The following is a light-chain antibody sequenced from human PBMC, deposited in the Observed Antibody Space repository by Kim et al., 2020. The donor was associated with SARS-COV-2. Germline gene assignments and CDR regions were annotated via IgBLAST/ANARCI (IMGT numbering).Light chain of an antibody. V-gene: IGKV3-11*01. J-gene: IGKJ4*01. CDR2: DAY. CDR3: QQRRHWLT. Sequence: YLSPGETTTLHCRASKSITPYLAWYQQKPGQAPRLLIYDAYKRATGIPARFSGSGSGTDFTLTISSLESEDFAVYYCQQRRHWLTFGGGTKVDIK. CDR1: KSITPY.